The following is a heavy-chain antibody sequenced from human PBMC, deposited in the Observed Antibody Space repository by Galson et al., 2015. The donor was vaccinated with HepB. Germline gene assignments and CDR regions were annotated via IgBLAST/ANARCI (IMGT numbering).Heavy chain of an antibody. J-gene: IGHJ3*02. D-gene: IGHD3-10*01. V-gene: IGHV1-18*01. Sequence: SVKVSCKASGYTFTSYGISWVRQAPGQGLEWMGWISAYNGNTNYAQKLQGRVTMTTDTSRSTAYLQWSSLKASDTAMYYCARPGYYGSGRGIDIWGQGTMVTVSS. CDR1: GYTFTSYG. CDR2: ISAYNGNT. CDR3: ARPGYYGSGRGIDI.